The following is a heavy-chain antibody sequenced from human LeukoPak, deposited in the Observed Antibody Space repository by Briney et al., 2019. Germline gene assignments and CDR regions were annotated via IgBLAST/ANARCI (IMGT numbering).Heavy chain of an antibody. CDR2: IYYSGST. CDR3: ARGEMVYAGPEPDNYYYYGMDV. D-gene: IGHD2-8*01. Sequence: PSETLSLTCTVSGGSVSSGSYYWSWIRQPPGKGLEWIGYIYYSGSTNYNPSLKSRVTISVDTSKNQFSLKLSSVTAADTAVYYCARGEMVYAGPEPDNYYYYGMDVWGQGTTVTVSS. J-gene: IGHJ6*02. CDR1: GGSVSSGSYY. V-gene: IGHV4-61*01.